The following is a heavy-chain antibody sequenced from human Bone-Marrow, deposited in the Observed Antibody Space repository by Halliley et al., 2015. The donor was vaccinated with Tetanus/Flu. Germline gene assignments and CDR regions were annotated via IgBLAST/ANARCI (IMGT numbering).Heavy chain of an antibody. V-gene: IGHV3-7*04. D-gene: IGHD3-22*01. CDR3: ARAPLTYTYDSIGRTYYYDY. Sequence: GSEKFYVDSVKGRFPISRDNAKTSLYLQMNSLRAEDTAVYSFARAPLTYTYDSIGRTYYYDYWGQGTLVSVSS. J-gene: IGHJ4*02. CDR2: GSEK.